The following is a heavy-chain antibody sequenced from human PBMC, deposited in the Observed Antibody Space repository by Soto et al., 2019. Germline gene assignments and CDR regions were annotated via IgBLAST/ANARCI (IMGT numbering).Heavy chain of an antibody. CDR3: AMDLYGGSSRFDY. D-gene: IGHD2-15*01. J-gene: IGHJ4*02. V-gene: IGHV3-30*03. CDR2: ISSDGLNK. CDR1: GFTFSNNG. Sequence: QVQLVESGGGAVQPGRSLRLSCAASGFTFSNNGIHWVRQAPGKGLEWVAVISSDGLNKYYADSVKGRFTISRDNSKTTLFLQMNSLRVEAPAVYYCAMDLYGGSSRFDYWGQGTLVTVSS.